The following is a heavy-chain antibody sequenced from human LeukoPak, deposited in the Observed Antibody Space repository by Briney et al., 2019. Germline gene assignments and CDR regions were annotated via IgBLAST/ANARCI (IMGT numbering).Heavy chain of an antibody. V-gene: IGHV1-69*04. CDR2: IIPILGIA. J-gene: IGHJ4*02. D-gene: IGHD3-22*01. Sequence: ASVKVSCKASGGTFSSYAISWVRQAPGQGLEWMGRIIPILGIANYAQKFQGRVTITADKSTSTAYMELSSLRSEDTAVYYCARDKSWRYYYDSSGYYPEYWGQGTLVTVSS. CDR1: GGTFSSYA. CDR3: ARDKSWRYYYDSSGYYPEY.